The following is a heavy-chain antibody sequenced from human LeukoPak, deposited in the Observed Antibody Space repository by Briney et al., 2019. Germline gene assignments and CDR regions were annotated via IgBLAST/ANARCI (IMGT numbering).Heavy chain of an antibody. CDR1: GGSISSSNYY. D-gene: IGHD2-15*01. CDR3: ARVLRAGYSSYVFLYYFDY. CDR2: INHSGST. Sequence: SETLSLTCSVSGGSISSSNYYWGWIRQPPGKGLEWIGEINHSGSTNYNPSLKSRVTISVDTSKNQFSLKLSSVTAADTAVYYCARVLRAGYSSYVFLYYFDYWGQGTLVTVSS. V-gene: IGHV4-39*07. J-gene: IGHJ4*02.